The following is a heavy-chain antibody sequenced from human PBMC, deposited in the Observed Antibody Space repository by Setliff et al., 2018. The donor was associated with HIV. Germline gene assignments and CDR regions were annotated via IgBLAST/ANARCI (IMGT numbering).Heavy chain of an antibody. Sequence: PGGSLRLSCVASGFSFSNYGMHWVRQAPGKGLEWVAVMLYDGSDRYYADSVKGRFTISRDNSKKTLYLQMNSLRPEDTAVCHCAKARSEYQLMPWYYYMDVWGQGTTVTVSS. CDR1: GFSFSNYG. CDR2: MLYDGSDR. CDR3: AKARSEYQLMPWYYYMDV. J-gene: IGHJ6*03. D-gene: IGHD6-6*01. V-gene: IGHV3-30*18.